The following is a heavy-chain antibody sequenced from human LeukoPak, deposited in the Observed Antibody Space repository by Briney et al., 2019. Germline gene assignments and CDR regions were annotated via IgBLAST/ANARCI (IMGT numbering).Heavy chain of an antibody. D-gene: IGHD3-16*01. J-gene: IGHJ6*03. Sequence: SETLSLTCTVSGGSISTYYWTWIRQPPGKGLEWIGYIDYSGSTNYNPSLKSRVTISVDTSKNQFSLKLDSVTAADTAVYYCARSGGTYYYYYMDVWGKGTTVIVSS. CDR2: IDYSGST. CDR3: ARSGGTYYYYYMDV. CDR1: GGSISTYY. V-gene: IGHV4-59*01.